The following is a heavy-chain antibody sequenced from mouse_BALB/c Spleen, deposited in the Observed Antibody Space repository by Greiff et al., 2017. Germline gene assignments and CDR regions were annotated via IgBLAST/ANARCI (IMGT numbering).Heavy chain of an antibody. D-gene: IGHD1-1*01. V-gene: IGHV14-1*02. CDR1: GFNIKDYY. Sequence: EVQLQQSGAELVRPGALVKLSCKASGFNIKDYYMHRVKQRPEQGLEWIGWIDPENGNTIYDPKFQGKASITADTSSNTAYLQLSSLTSEDTAVYYCALHYYGSSYYYAMDYWGQGASVTVSS. J-gene: IGHJ4*01. CDR3: ALHYYGSSYYYAMDY. CDR2: IDPENGNT.